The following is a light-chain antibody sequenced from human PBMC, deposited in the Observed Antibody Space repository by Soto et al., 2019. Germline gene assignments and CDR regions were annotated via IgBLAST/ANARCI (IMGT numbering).Light chain of an antibody. Sequence: QLVLTQPPSASGTPGQRVTISCSGSSSNIGSNTVNWYQQLPGTAPKLLIYSNTQRPSGVPDRFSGSKSGTSASLAISGLQSEDEADYYCAAWDDSLSGSVFGGGTQLTVL. J-gene: IGLJ2*01. CDR2: SNT. CDR1: SSNIGSNT. V-gene: IGLV1-44*01. CDR3: AAWDDSLSGSV.